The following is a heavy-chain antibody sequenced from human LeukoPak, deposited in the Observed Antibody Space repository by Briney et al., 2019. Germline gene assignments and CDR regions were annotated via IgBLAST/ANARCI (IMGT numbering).Heavy chain of an antibody. J-gene: IGHJ4*02. CDR3: AKFAPGGNSFHFDY. CDR1: GFAFGDFG. V-gene: IGHV3-30*18. D-gene: IGHD4-23*01. CDR2: ISYDGRNQ. Sequence: PGRSLRLSCAAFGFAFGDFGVHWVRQAPGKGLEWLALISYDGRNQYYADSVKGRFTISRDNSKNMLYLQLNGLRADDTATYYCAKFAPGGNSFHFDYWGQGTLVAVSS.